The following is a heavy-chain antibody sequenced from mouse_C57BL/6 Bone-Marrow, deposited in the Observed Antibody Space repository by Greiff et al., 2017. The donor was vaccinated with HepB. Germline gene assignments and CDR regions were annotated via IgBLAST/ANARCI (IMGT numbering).Heavy chain of an antibody. D-gene: IGHD2-4*01. V-gene: IGHV1-81*01. J-gene: IGHJ4*01. CDR1: GYTFTSYG. CDR3: ARYYYERYYAMDY. Sequence: VQLQESGAELARPGASVKLSCKASGYTFTSYGISWVKQRTGQGLEWIGEIYPRSGNTYYNEKFKGKATLTADKSSSTAYMELRSLTSEDSAVYFCARYYYERYYAMDYWGQGTSVTVSS. CDR2: IYPRSGNT.